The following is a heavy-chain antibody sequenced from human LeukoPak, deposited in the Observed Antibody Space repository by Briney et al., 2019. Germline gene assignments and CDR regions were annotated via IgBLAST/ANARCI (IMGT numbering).Heavy chain of an antibody. CDR2: INPSGGTT. J-gene: IGHJ5*02. Sequence: ASVKVSCKASGYTFTSYFMHWVRQAPGQGLEWMGIINPSGGTTNYAQKFQGRVTMTRDTSISTAYMELSRLRSDDTAVYCCARDRSYCSSTSCSGWFDPWGQGTLVTVSS. CDR3: ARDRSYCSSTSCSGWFDP. V-gene: IGHV1-46*01. CDR1: GYTFTSYF. D-gene: IGHD2-2*01.